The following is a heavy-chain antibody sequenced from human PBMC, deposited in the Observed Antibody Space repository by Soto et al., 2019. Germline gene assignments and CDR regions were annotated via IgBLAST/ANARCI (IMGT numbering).Heavy chain of an antibody. Sequence: EVQLLESGGGLVQPGGSLRLSCAASGFTFSSYAMSWVRQAPGKGLEWVSAISGSGGSIYYADSVKGRFTISRDNSKNTLYLQMNSLGAEDTAEYYCAKAPTNYGSGSYYYYWGQGTLVTVSS. CDR1: GFTFSSYA. D-gene: IGHD3-10*01. CDR2: ISGSGGSI. CDR3: AKAPTNYGSGSYYYY. V-gene: IGHV3-23*01. J-gene: IGHJ4*02.